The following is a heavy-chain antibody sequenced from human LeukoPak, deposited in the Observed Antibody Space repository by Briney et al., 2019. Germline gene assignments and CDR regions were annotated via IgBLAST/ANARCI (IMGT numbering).Heavy chain of an antibody. D-gene: IGHD3-22*01. CDR2: ISIGNTYI. CDR1: GFNFSTYS. CDR3: AGSDTIGYLPREWDYWYFDR. V-gene: IGHV3-21*03. Sequence: GGSLRLSCAASGFNFSTYSMNWVRQAPGKGLEWVSSISIGNTYIYYADSVKGRFTISRDNAKNSLYLQLNSLRAEDTAVYYCAGSDTIGYLPREWDYWYFDRWGRGTLVTVSS. J-gene: IGHJ2*01.